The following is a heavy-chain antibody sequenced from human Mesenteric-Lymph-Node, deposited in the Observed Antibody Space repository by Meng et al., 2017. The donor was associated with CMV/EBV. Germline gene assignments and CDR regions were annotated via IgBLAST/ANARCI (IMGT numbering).Heavy chain of an antibody. D-gene: IGHD3-22*01. CDR3: ARGTRGTSNYYDSSGSYYVAGLDL. CDR1: GFTFSNFA. CDR2: FTGFTHTT. V-gene: IGHV3-23*01. Sequence: GESLKISCAASGFTFSNFAMSWVRQAPGKGLEWVSTFTGFTHTTHYADSVRGRFTISRDNVKKSVFLEMNSLRVEDTALYYCARGTRGTSNYYDSSGSYYVAGLDLWGQGTTVTVSS. J-gene: IGHJ6*02.